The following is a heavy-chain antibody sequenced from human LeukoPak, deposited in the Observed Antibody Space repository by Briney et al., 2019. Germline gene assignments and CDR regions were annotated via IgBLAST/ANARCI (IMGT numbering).Heavy chain of an antibody. D-gene: IGHD3-9*01. CDR3: ATAYLTYDILTGYSFFY. CDR1: GYTFTSYD. V-gene: IGHV1-8*03. Sequence: ASVKVSCKASGYTFTSYDINWVRQATGQGLEWMGWMNPNSGNTGYAQKFQGRVTITRNTSISTAYMELSSLRSEDTAVYYCATAYLTYDILTGYSFFYWGQGTLVTVSS. J-gene: IGHJ4*02. CDR2: MNPNSGNT.